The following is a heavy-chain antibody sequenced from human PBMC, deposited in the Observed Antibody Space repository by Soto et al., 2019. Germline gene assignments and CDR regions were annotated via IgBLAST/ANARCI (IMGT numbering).Heavy chain of an antibody. Sequence: ASVKVSCKASGYTFTSYGISWGRQAPGQGLEWMGWISAYNGNTNYAQKLQGRVTMTTDTSTSTAYMELRSLRSDDTAVYYCARDPFHYYDSSGYYRRAFDIWGQGTMVTVSS. CDR1: GYTFTSYG. J-gene: IGHJ3*02. V-gene: IGHV1-18*01. CDR3: ARDPFHYYDSSGYYRRAFDI. CDR2: ISAYNGNT. D-gene: IGHD3-22*01.